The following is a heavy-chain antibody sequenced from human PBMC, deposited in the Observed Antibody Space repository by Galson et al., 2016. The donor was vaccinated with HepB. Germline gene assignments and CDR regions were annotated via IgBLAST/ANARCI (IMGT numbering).Heavy chain of an antibody. CDR1: GFSFNIYS. D-gene: IGHD5-12*01. V-gene: IGHV3-23*01. CDR3: AKCAGYGQRVENDY. Sequence: SLRLSCAASGFSFNIYSMIWVRQAPGKGLEWVSGISASGGSTYYADSVKGRFTISRDNSKNTLYLQMNSLRAEDTAVYYCAKCAGYGQRVENDYWGQGTLVTVSS. CDR2: ISASGGST. J-gene: IGHJ4*02.